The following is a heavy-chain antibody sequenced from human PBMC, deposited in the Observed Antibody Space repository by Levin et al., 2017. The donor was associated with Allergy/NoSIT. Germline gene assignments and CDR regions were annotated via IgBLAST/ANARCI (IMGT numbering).Heavy chain of an antibody. CDR2: MYYIGNS. CDR1: GGSTSTDY. V-gene: IGHV4-59*01. J-gene: IGHJ4*02. CDR3: ARGIGRGAVDGPWRDN. D-gene: IGHD3-16*01. Sequence: GSLRLSCTVSGGSTSTDYWAWIRQPPGKGLEWIGHMYYIGNSDYTPSLKSRVTISLDTPKNPFSPRLKFMTAADTAVYSCARGIGRGAVDGPWRDNWGQGRLVTVTS.